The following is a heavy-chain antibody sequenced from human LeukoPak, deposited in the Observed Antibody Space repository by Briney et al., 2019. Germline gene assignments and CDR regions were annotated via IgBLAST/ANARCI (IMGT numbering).Heavy chain of an antibody. Sequence: GESLKISCKGSGYSFTSYWIGWVRQMPGKGLEWMGIIYPGDSDTRYSPSFQGQVTISADKSISTAYLQWSSLKASDTAMYYCARSNYDILTGYQDWFDPWGQGTLVTVSS. CDR2: IYPGDSDT. V-gene: IGHV5-51*01. J-gene: IGHJ5*02. CDR1: GYSFTSYW. D-gene: IGHD3-9*01. CDR3: ARSNYDILTGYQDWFDP.